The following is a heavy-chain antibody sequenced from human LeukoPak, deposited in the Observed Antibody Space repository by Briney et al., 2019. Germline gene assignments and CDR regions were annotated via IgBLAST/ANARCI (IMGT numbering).Heavy chain of an antibody. V-gene: IGHV4-59*08. CDR2: IYHRGNT. CDR1: GDSISSYY. CDR3: ARTFPTVTAYFDY. J-gene: IGHJ4*02. D-gene: IGHD4-17*01. Sequence: TSETLSLTCTVSGDSISSYYWSWIRPSPGKGLEWIGYIYHRGNTNYNPSLKSRVNISVDTSKNQFSLNLNSVTAADTAVYYCARTFPTVTAYFDYWGQGSLVTVSS.